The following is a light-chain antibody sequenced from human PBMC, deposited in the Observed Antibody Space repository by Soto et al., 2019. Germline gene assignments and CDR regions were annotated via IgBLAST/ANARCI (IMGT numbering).Light chain of an antibody. V-gene: IGKV3-15*01. Sequence: EIVMTQSPATLSVSPGERATVSCRASQSVSSNLAWYQQKPGQAPRLLIYGASTTATGIPARFSGSGSGTEFTLTISSLKSEDFAVYYCQQYNNWPLTFGGGTKVDIK. CDR3: QQYNNWPLT. J-gene: IGKJ4*01. CDR1: QSVSSN. CDR2: GAS.